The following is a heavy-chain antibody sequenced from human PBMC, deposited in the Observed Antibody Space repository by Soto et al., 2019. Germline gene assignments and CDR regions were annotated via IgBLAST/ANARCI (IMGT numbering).Heavy chain of an antibody. Sequence: VKVSRKGSRETFTSHHIHWVRRAPGQWLGWMGVINPASRSTIYAQKFQGRASMTRDTSTSTVYMELGTLRSEDTAVYYCARAQAWDMPDNWGQGTLVTVPS. CDR2: INPASRST. CDR1: RETFTSHH. J-gene: IGHJ4*02. D-gene: IGHD1-26*01. V-gene: IGHV1-46*03. CDR3: ARAQAWDMPDN.